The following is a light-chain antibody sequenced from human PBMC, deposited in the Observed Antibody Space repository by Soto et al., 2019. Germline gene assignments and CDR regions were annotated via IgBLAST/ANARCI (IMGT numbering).Light chain of an antibody. Sequence: VLNQRPGTLSLSHGASATLSCRASQSVRNSYLAWYQQKPGQAPRLLIYGAYTRATGIPVRFSGSVSGTDYAPTIRRLEPQDFALYYGQQYGSTPPVTFGQGTKVDIK. CDR2: GAY. CDR3: QQYGSTPPVT. V-gene: IGKV3-20*01. CDR1: QSVRNSY. J-gene: IGKJ1*01.